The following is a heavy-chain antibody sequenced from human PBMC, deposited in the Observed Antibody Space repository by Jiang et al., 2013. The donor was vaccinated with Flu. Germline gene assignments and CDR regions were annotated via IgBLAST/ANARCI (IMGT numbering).Heavy chain of an antibody. Sequence: SVKVSCKVSGYTLTELSMHWVRQAPGKGLEWMGGFDPEDGETIYAQKFQGRVTMTEDTSTDTAYMELSSLRSEDTAVYYCATDLQGSGSYLFDYWGQGTLVTVSS. V-gene: IGHV1-24*01. J-gene: IGHJ4*02. CDR2: FDPEDGET. D-gene: IGHD3-10*01. CDR1: GYTLTELS. CDR3: ATDLQGSGSYLFDY.